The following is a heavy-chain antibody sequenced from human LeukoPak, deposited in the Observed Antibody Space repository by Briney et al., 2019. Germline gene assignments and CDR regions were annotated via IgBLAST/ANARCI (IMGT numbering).Heavy chain of an antibody. Sequence: RGSLRLSCAASGFTFSDYYMSWIRQAPGKGLEWVSYISSSGSTIYYADSVKGRFTISRDNAKNSLYLQMNSLRAEDTAAYYCARSYSSSSTFDYWGQGTLVTVSS. CDR3: ARSYSSSSTFDY. D-gene: IGHD6-6*01. CDR2: ISSSGSTI. J-gene: IGHJ4*02. CDR1: GFTFSDYY. V-gene: IGHV3-11*04.